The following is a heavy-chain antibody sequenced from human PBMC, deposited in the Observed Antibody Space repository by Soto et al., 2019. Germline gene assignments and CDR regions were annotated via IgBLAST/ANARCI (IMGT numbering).Heavy chain of an antibody. Sequence: GSLRLSCAASGFTFSSYWMSWVRQAPGKGLEWVANIKQDGSEKYYVDSVKGRFTISRDNAKNSLYLQMNSLRAEDTAVYYCARDGGSSTNWFDPWGQGTLVTVSS. V-gene: IGHV3-7*01. D-gene: IGHD2-2*01. CDR2: IKQDGSEK. CDR1: GFTFSSYW. CDR3: ARDGGSSTNWFDP. J-gene: IGHJ5*02.